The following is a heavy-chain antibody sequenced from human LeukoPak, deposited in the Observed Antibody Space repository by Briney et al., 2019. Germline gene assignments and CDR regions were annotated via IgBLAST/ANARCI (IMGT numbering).Heavy chain of an antibody. Sequence: GESLKISCKGSGYSFTSYWLGRVRQMPGKGLEWMGIIYPGDCDTRYSPSFQGQVPIPPDKFISTAYLQRSHLKAAGTAMYYCARQGRGGSYVYFDYWGQGTLVTVSS. V-gene: IGHV5-51*01. CDR1: GYSFTSYW. CDR2: IYPGDCDT. J-gene: IGHJ4*02. CDR3: ARQGRGGSYVYFDY. D-gene: IGHD1-26*01.